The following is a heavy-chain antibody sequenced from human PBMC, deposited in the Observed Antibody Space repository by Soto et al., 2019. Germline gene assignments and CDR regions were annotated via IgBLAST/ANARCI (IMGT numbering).Heavy chain of an antibody. D-gene: IGHD2-8*01. J-gene: IGHJ4*02. CDR3: ARLMYDTRRNYMSFDF. Sequence: SETLSLTCAVSGVSISSGNWWTWVRQTPQRGLEYIGEIFHDGTANYYPSFERRVAISVDTSKNQFSLKLTSVTAADTAIYFCARLMYDTRRNYMSFDFWGQGAMATVSS. V-gene: IGHV4-4*02. CDR1: GVSISSGNW. CDR2: IFHDGTA.